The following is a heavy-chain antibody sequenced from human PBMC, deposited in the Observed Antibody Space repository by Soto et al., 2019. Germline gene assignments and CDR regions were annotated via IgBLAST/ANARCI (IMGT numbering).Heavy chain of an antibody. CDR1: GYTFTSYA. V-gene: IGHV1-3*01. CDR2: INAGNGNT. D-gene: IGHD6-25*01. CDR3: ARRRGYSGGGFDP. J-gene: IGHJ5*02. Sequence: QVQLVQSGAEVKKPGASVKVSCKASGYTFTSYAMHWVRQAPGQRLEWMGWINAGNGNTKYSQKFQGRVTITRDTSASTATRELGSLRSKDTAVYYCARRRGYSGGGFDPWGKETLVTVSS.